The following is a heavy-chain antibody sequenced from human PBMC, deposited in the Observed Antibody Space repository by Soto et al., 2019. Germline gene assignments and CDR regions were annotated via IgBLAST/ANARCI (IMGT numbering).Heavy chain of an antibody. Sequence: SETLSVNCPVAGGSIISSSYYWGWIRQPPGKGLEWIGSIYYSGSTNYNPSLKSRVTISVDTSKNQFSLKLTSVTAADTAVYYCARDKITGLFDYWGQGTLVTVSS. CDR1: GGSIISSSYY. J-gene: IGHJ4*02. V-gene: IGHV4-39*02. CDR2: IYYSGST. CDR3: ARDKITGLFDY. D-gene: IGHD2-8*02.